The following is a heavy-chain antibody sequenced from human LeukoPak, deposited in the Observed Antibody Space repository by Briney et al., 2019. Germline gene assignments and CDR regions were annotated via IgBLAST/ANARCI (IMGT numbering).Heavy chain of an antibody. CDR1: GFTISTYA. D-gene: IGHD5-12*01. CDR2: ISGSGITT. CDR3: AKANTGYENFDY. Sequence: GGSLRLSCAASGFTISTYAMSWVRQAPGKGLEWVSAISGSGITTYYADSVKGRFTISSDNPKNTLYLQMNSLRAEDTAVYYCAKANTGYENFDYWGQGTLVTVSS. J-gene: IGHJ4*02. V-gene: IGHV3-23*01.